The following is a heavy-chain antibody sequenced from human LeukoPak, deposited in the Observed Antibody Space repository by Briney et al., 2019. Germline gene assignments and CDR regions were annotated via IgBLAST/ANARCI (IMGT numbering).Heavy chain of an antibody. D-gene: IGHD6-19*01. CDR2: ISGSGGST. J-gene: IGHJ4*02. CDR1: GFTFSSYA. CDR3: AKVASDSSGPTNYYYFDY. Sequence: PGGSLRLSCAASGFTFSSYAMSWVRQAPGKGLEWVSAISGSGGSTYYADSVKGRFTISRDNSKNTLYLQMNSLRAEDTAVYYCAKVASDSSGPTNYYYFDYWGQGTLVTVSS. V-gene: IGHV3-23*01.